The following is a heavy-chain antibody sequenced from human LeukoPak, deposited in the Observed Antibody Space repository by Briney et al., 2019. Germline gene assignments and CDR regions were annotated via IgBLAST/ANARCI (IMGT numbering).Heavy chain of an antibody. D-gene: IGHD3-22*01. J-gene: IGHJ4*02. Sequence: SETLSLTCTVSGGSISSYYWSWIRQPPGKGLEWIGYIYYSGSTYYNPSLKSRVTISVDMSKNQFSLKLSSVTAADTAVYYCARAYYDSSGYYSDYWGQGTLVTVSS. CDR1: GGSISSYY. V-gene: IGHV4-59*12. CDR3: ARAYYDSSGYYSDY. CDR2: IYYSGST.